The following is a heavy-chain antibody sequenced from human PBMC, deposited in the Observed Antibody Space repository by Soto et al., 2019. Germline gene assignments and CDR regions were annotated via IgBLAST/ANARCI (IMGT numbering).Heavy chain of an antibody. V-gene: IGHV4-4*02. Sequence: QVQLQESGPGLVKPSGTLSLTCAVSGGSLSSGNWWSWVRQSPGKGLEWIGQIYDSGGNSYNPSLKSRVTISVDKSKNQLSLNLSSMADADTAVYYCARHGGKFFDYWGQGTLVTVSS. CDR3: ARHGGKFFDY. J-gene: IGHJ4*02. CDR1: GGSLSSGNW. CDR2: IYDSGGN.